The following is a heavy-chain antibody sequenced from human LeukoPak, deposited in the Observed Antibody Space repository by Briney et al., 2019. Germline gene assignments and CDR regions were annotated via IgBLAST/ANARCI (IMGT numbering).Heavy chain of an antibody. Sequence: GESLKISCKGSGYSFTSYWIGWVRQMPGKGLGWMGIIYPGDSDTRYSPSFQGQVTISADKSISTAYLQWSSLKASDTAMYYCARGIYGSGSYYNVFDRFDPWGQGTLVTVSS. J-gene: IGHJ5*02. CDR3: ARGIYGSGSYYNVFDRFDP. V-gene: IGHV5-51*01. CDR1: GYSFTSYW. CDR2: IYPGDSDT. D-gene: IGHD3-10*01.